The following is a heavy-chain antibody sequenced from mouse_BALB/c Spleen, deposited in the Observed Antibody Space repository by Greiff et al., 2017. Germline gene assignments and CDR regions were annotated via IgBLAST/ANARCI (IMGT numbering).Heavy chain of an antibody. CDR3: ARGDTRRAMDY. D-gene: IGHD5-1-1*01. CDR2: ILPGSGST. Sequence: QVQLKQSGAELMKPGASVKISCKATGYTFSSYWIEWVKQRPGHGLEWIGEILPGSGSTNYNEKFKGKATFTADTSSNTAYMQLSSLTSEDSAVYYCARGDTRRAMDYWGQGTSVTVSS. CDR1: GYTFSSYW. V-gene: IGHV1-9*01. J-gene: IGHJ4*01.